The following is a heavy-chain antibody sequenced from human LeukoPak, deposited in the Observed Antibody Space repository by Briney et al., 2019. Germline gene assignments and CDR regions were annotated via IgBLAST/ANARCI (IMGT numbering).Heavy chain of an antibody. CDR3: ARARGWIQLWSDYYYYYMDV. Sequence: GGSLRLSCAASGFTFSSYAMSWVRQAPGKGLEWVSAISGSGGSTYYADSVKGRFTISRDNSKNTLYLQMNSLRAEDTALYYCARARGWIQLWSDYYYYYMDVWGKGTTVTVSS. V-gene: IGHV3-23*01. D-gene: IGHD5-18*01. J-gene: IGHJ6*03. CDR2: ISGSGGST. CDR1: GFTFSSYA.